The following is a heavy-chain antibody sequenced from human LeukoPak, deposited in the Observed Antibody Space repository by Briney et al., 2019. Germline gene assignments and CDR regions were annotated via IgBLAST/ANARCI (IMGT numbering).Heavy chain of an antibody. J-gene: IGHJ4*02. Sequence: SETLSLTCAVYGGSFSGYYWSWIRQPPGKGLEWIGEINHSGSTNYNPSLKSRVTISVDKSKNQFSLKLSSVTAADTAVYYCARAGGDYVWESYRQVALDYWGQGTLVTVSS. V-gene: IGHV4-34*01. CDR2: INHSGST. D-gene: IGHD3-16*02. CDR1: GGSFSGYY. CDR3: ARAGGDYVWESYRQVALDY.